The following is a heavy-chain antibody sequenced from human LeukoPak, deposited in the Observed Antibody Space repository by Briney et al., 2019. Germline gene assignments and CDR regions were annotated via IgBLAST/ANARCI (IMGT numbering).Heavy chain of an antibody. Sequence: GGSLRLSCAASGFTFSTYTMHWVRQAPGKGLEWVAVISYDGSNKYYADSVKGRLTISRDNSKNTLDLQMNSLRSEDTAVYYCARDLSGYSFDYWGQGTLVTVSS. V-gene: IGHV3-30-3*01. CDR2: ISYDGSNK. CDR1: GFTFSTYT. J-gene: IGHJ4*02. CDR3: ARDLSGYSFDY. D-gene: IGHD5-12*01.